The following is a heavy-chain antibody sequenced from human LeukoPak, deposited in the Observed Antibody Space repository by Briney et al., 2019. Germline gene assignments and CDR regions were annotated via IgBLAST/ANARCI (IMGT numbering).Heavy chain of an antibody. V-gene: IGHV4-39*01. J-gene: IGHJ4*02. Sequence: SETLSLTCTVSGGSVSSSSYYWGWIRQPPGKGLECIGTIYYAGDTYYNPSLESRISISVDTSNNQFSLKLSSVTAADTAVYYCATSNSGRYSEIANWSQGTLVTVSS. CDR1: GGSVSSSSYY. CDR3: ATSNSGRYSEIAN. CDR2: IYYAGDT. D-gene: IGHD1-26*01.